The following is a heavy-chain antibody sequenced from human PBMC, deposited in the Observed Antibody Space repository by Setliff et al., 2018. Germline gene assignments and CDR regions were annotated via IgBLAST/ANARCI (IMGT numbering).Heavy chain of an antibody. CDR1: GYTFTSYA. J-gene: IGHJ3*02. D-gene: IGHD2-2*01. V-gene: IGHV7-4-1*02. CDR3: ARDRRCSSISCWTDYAFDI. Sequence: ASVKVSCKASGYTFTSYAMNWVRQAPGQGLEWMGWINTNTGNPTYAQGFTGRFVFSLDTSVSTAYLQISSLKAEDTAVYYCARDRRCSSISCWTDYAFDIWGQGTMVTVSS. CDR2: INTNTGNP.